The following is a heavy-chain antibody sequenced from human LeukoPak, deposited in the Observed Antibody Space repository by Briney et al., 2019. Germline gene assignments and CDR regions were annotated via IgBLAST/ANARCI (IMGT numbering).Heavy chain of an antibody. D-gene: IGHD3-16*01. Sequence: GGSLRLSCAASGFTFSSYAMSWVRQAPGKGLGWVSAISGSGGSTYYADSVKGRFTISRDNSKNTLYLQMNSLRAEDTAVYYCAKDSRQQGGGLNWGQGTLVTVSS. CDR1: GFTFSSYA. CDR2: ISGSGGST. V-gene: IGHV3-23*01. CDR3: AKDSRQQGGGLN. J-gene: IGHJ4*02.